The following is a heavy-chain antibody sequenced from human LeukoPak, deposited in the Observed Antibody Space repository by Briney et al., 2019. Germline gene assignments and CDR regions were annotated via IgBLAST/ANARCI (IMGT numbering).Heavy chain of an antibody. V-gene: IGHV1-18*01. CDR1: GYTFTSYG. CDR2: ISAYNGNT. Sequence: GASVKVSCKASGYTFTSYGISWVRQAPGQGLEWMGWISAYNGNTNYAQKLQGRVTMTTDTSTSTAYMELRSLRSGDTAVYYCARDALGYCSGGSCPNNYWGQGTLVTVSS. CDR3: ARDALGYCSGGSCPNNY. J-gene: IGHJ4*02. D-gene: IGHD2-15*01.